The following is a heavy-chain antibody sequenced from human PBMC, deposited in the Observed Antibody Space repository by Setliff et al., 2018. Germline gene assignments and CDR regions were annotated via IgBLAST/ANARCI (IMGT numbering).Heavy chain of an antibody. Sequence: ASVKVSCKASQYTFTASYLHWVRQAPGQGLEWMGWINPNNGGTKYAQKFQGKVTMTRDTSISTGYMELSRLRYDDTAVYYCARSPTRTTGSHYLGYYYYYMDFWGKGTTVTVSS. CDR1: QYTFTASY. V-gene: IGHV1-2*02. CDR2: INPNNGGT. J-gene: IGHJ6*03. CDR3: ARSPTRTTGSHYLGYYYYYMDF. D-gene: IGHD1-1*01.